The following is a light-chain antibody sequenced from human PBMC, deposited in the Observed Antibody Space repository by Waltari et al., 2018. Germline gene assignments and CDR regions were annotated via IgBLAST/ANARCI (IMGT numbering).Light chain of an antibody. CDR2: LNSDGTH. Sequence: QLVLTQSPSASASLGASVKLTCTLSSGHSNYAIAWHQQQPEKGPRYLSKLNSDGTHNKGDGIPDRFSGSSSGAERYLTISSLQSEDEADYYCQTWGTGIRVFGGGTKLTVL. CDR1: SGHSNYA. J-gene: IGLJ3*02. CDR3: QTWGTGIRV. V-gene: IGLV4-69*01.